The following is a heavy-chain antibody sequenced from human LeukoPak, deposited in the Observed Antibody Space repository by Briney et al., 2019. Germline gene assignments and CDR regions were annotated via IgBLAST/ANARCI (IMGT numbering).Heavy chain of an antibody. J-gene: IGHJ4*02. CDR1: GYTFTSYG. Sequence: ASVKVSCKASGYTFTSYGISWVRQAGGQGLEWMGWISAYNGNTNYAQKLQGRVTMTTDTSTSTAYMELRSLRSDDTAVYYCARDRLNPGGACLDYWGQGTLVTVSS. D-gene: IGHD1-1*01. CDR2: ISAYNGNT. CDR3: ARDRLNPGGACLDY. V-gene: IGHV1-18*01.